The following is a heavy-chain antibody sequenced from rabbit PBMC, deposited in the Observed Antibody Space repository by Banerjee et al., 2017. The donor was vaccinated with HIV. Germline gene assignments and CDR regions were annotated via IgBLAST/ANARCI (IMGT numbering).Heavy chain of an antibody. J-gene: IGHJ4*01. CDR1: GFTLSNDYY. CDR3: ARENSYSSGWDFDL. Sequence: QEQLVESGGGLVQPEGSLTLTCKASGFTLSNDYYMCWVRQAPGKGLEWIGCIVAGSSGSTHYASWAKGRFTISRTSSTTVTLQMTSLTAADTATYFCARENSYSSGWDFDLWGQGTLVTVS. D-gene: IGHD4-1*01. CDR2: IVAGSSGST. V-gene: IGHV1S45*01.